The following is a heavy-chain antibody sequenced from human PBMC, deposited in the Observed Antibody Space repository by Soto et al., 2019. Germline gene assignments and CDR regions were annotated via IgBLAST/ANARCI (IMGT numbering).Heavy chain of an antibody. Sequence: PGGSLGLSCAASGFTFSSYSMNWVRQAPGKGLEWVSSISSSSSYIYYADSVKGRFTISRDNAKNSLYLQMNSLRAEDTAVYYCASWDNSSSSGGWVYYYGMDVWGQGTTVTVSS. CDR2: ISSSSSYI. CDR1: GFTFSSYS. CDR3: ASWDNSSSSGGWVYYYGMDV. J-gene: IGHJ6*02. D-gene: IGHD6-6*01. V-gene: IGHV3-21*01.